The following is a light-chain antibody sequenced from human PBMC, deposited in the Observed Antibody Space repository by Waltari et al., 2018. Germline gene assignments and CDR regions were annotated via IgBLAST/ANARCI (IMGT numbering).Light chain of an antibody. CDR1: QSISNW. V-gene: IGKV1-12*01. CDR3: QQTNSFPRT. J-gene: IGKJ1*01. CDR2: AAS. Sequence: DIQMTQSPSFVSASVGARVTITCRAGQSISNWLAWYQQKPGKAPKFLIYAASSLESGVPSRFGGSGSGTDFTLTISSLQPEDFATYYCQQTNSFPRTFGQGTKVEIK.